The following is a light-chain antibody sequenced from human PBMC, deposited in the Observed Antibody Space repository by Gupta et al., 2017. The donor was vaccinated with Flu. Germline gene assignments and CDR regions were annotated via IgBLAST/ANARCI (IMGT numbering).Light chain of an antibody. V-gene: IGLV4-69*01. CDR2: IDSDGSL. CDR1: SWHSGST. CDR3: QTEGTGILVV. Sequence: QFVLTQSPSASASLGASVKLTCTLSSWHSGSTIAWPPRPPGKGPRYLMRIDSDGSLRKGDGVPVRFSGSRSGAETYLTISNLQTEDAADYYCQTEGTGILVVFGGGTKLTVL. J-gene: IGLJ2*01.